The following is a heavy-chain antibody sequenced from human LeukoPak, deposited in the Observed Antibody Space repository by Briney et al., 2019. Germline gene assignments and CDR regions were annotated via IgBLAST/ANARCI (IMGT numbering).Heavy chain of an antibody. CDR1: GYTFTSYA. V-gene: IGHV1-3*01. Sequence: ASVKVSCKASGYTFTSYAMHWVRQAPGQRLEWMGWINAGNGNTKYSQKFQGRVTITRDTSASTAYMELSSLRSEDTAVYYCARVLSRGGSLGAFDIWGQGTMVTVSS. D-gene: IGHD2-15*01. CDR3: ARVLSRGGSLGAFDI. J-gene: IGHJ3*02. CDR2: INAGNGNT.